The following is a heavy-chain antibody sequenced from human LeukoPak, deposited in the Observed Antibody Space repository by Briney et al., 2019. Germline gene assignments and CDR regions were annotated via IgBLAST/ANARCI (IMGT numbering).Heavy chain of an antibody. V-gene: IGHV3-7*01. CDR3: ARDLDYGGNPDFDY. CDR2: IKQDGSEK. CDR1: GFPFSTFW. J-gene: IGHJ4*02. D-gene: IGHD4-23*01. Sequence: GGSLRLSCAVSGFPFSTFWMSWVRQAPGKGLEWVANIKQDGSEKYYVDSVKGRFTISRDNAKNSLYLQMNSLRAEDTAVYYCARDLDYGGNPDFDYWGQGTLVTVSS.